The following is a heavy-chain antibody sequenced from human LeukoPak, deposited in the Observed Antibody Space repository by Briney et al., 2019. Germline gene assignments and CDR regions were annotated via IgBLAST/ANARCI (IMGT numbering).Heavy chain of an antibody. Sequence: AGGSLRLSCAASGFTFSSYSMNWVRQAPGKGLEWVANIKQDGSEKYYVDSVKGRFTISRDNAKNSLYLQMNSLRAEDTAVYYCARDQDFDIWGQGTMVTVSS. J-gene: IGHJ3*02. CDR3: ARDQDFDI. V-gene: IGHV3-7*01. CDR1: GFTFSSYS. CDR2: IKQDGSEK.